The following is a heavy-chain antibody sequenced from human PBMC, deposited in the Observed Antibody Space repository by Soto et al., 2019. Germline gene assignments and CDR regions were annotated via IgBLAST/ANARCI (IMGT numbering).Heavy chain of an antibody. CDR1: GFNISDYG. D-gene: IGHD2-15*01. CDR3: ARDRIDFYAMDV. Sequence: QVQLVESGGGVVQPGGSLRLSCAVSGFNISDYGMHWVRQAPGKGLEWVALLRYDGNRKSYGDSVKGRFTLSRDKSKNTLYVQMDRLRAEDTAVYYCARDRIDFYAMDVWGQGTAVTVSS. V-gene: IGHV3-30*02. CDR2: LRYDGNRK. J-gene: IGHJ6*02.